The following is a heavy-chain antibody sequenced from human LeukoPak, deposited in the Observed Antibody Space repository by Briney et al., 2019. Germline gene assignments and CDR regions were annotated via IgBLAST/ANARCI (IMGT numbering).Heavy chain of an antibody. CDR3: ARESMVRGVIHYYYYGMDV. V-gene: IGHV3-7*03. D-gene: IGHD3-10*01. CDR2: IKQDGSEK. Sequence: PGGSLRLSCAASGFTFSSYWVSWVRQAPGKGLEWVANIKQDGSEKYYVDSVKGRFTISRDNAKNSLYLQMNSLRAEDTAVYYCARESMVRGVIHYYYYGMDVWGKGTTVTVSS. CDR1: GFTFSSYW. J-gene: IGHJ6*04.